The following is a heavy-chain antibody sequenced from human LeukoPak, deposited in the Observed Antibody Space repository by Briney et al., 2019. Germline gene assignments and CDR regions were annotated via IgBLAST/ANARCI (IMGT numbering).Heavy chain of an antibody. CDR1: GYTFTSYG. V-gene: IGHV1-18*01. J-gene: IGHJ3*02. CDR2: ISAYNGNT. D-gene: IGHD3-22*01. Sequence: ASVKVSCKASGYTFTSYGISWVRQAPGQGLEWMGWISAYNGNTNYAQKLQGRVTMTTDTSTSTAYMELRSLRSDDTAVYYCARGDLRGLLADAFDIWGQGTMVTVSS. CDR3: ARGDLRGLLADAFDI.